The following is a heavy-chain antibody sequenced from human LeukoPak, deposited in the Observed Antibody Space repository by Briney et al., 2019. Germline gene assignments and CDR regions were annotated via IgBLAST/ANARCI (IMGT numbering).Heavy chain of an antibody. CDR3: AKLGKYYYGSGSYQPPRDY. Sequence: GGSLRLSCAASGFTFSSYGMSWVRQAPGKGLEWVSAISGSGGSTYYADSVKGRFTISRDNSKNTLYLQMNSLRAEDTAVYYCAKLGKYYYGSGSYQPPRDYWGQGTLVTVSS. J-gene: IGHJ4*02. D-gene: IGHD3-10*01. V-gene: IGHV3-23*01. CDR2: ISGSGGST. CDR1: GFTFSSYG.